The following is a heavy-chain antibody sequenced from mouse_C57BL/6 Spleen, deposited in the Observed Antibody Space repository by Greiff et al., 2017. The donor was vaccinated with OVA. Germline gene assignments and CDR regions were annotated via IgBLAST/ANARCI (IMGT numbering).Heavy chain of an antibody. CDR2: IYPGSGST. V-gene: IGHV1-55*01. CDR1: GYTFTSYW. Sequence: VKLQQPGAELVKPGASVKMSCKASGYTFTSYWITWVKQRPGQGLEWIGDIYPGSGSTNYNEKFKSKATLTVDTSSSTAYMQLSSLTSEDSAVYYCARNELDDYDGVDYWGQGTTLTVSS. D-gene: IGHD2-4*01. CDR3: ARNELDDYDGVDY. J-gene: IGHJ2*01.